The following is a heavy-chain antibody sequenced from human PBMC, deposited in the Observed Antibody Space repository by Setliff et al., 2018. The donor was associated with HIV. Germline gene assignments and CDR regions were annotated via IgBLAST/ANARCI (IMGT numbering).Heavy chain of an antibody. J-gene: IGHJ4*02. V-gene: IGHV1-69*13. CDR2: IIPIYGTP. CDR1: GGTFSSYS. D-gene: IGHD6-13*01. Sequence: GASVKVSCKASGGTFSSYSINWVRQAPGQGLEWMGGIIPIYGTPIYAQKFQGRVTITADESTSTAYMELSSLRSEDTAVYYCAVYGSPTYYFDYWGQGTPVTVSS. CDR3: AVYGSPTYYFDY.